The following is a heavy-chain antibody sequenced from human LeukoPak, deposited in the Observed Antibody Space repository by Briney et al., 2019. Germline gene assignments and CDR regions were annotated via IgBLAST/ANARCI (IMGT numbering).Heavy chain of an antibody. V-gene: IGHV4-59*08. Sequence: SETLSLTCTVSGGSISSYYWSWIRQPPGKGLEWIGYIYYSGSTNYNPSLKSRVTISVDTSKNQFSLKLSSVTAADTAVYYCARHITSGWNWFDPWGQGTLVTDSS. CDR3: ARHITSGWNWFDP. CDR1: GGSISSYY. D-gene: IGHD5-24*01. J-gene: IGHJ5*02. CDR2: IYYSGST.